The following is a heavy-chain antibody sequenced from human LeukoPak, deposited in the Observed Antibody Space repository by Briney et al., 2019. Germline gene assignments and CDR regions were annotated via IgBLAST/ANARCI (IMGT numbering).Heavy chain of an antibody. D-gene: IGHD3-3*01. CDR3: AKDIVSPFWSGSGMDV. CDR2: VSWNSGSI. CDR1: GFTFDDYA. Sequence: PGGSLRLSCAASGFTFDDYAMHWVRQAPGKGLEWVSGVSWNSGSIGYADSVKGRFTISRDNAKNSLYLQMNSLRAEDTALYYCAKDIVSPFWSGSGMDVWGKGTTVTVSS. J-gene: IGHJ6*03. V-gene: IGHV3-9*01.